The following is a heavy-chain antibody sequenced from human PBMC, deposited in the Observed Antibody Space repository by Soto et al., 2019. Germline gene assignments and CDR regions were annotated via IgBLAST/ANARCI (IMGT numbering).Heavy chain of an antibody. J-gene: IGHJ4*02. CDR2: IYWDDDK. V-gene: IGHV2-5*02. Sequence: QITLKESGPPLVKPTQTLTLTCTFSGFSLSTSGVGVGWIRQPPGKALEWLALIYWDDDKRYSPSLKSRLTITKDTSKNQVVLTMTNMVPVDTATYYCAHRPHYYDSSGYFLHYFDYWGQGTLVTVSS. CDR1: GFSLSTSGVG. D-gene: IGHD3-22*01. CDR3: AHRPHYYDSSGYFLHYFDY.